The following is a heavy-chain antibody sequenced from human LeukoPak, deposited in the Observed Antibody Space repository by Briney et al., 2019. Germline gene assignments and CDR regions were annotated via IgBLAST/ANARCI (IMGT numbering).Heavy chain of an antibody. Sequence: GGSLRLSCAASGFTFSSYAMSWVRQAPGKGLEWVSAISGSGGSTYYADSVKGRFTISRDNSKNTLYLQMNSLRAEDTAVYYCAKDRGFGYGGVGAFDIWDQGTMVTVSS. CDR3: AKDRGFGYGGVGAFDI. V-gene: IGHV3-23*01. D-gene: IGHD5-18*01. CDR2: ISGSGGST. J-gene: IGHJ3*02. CDR1: GFTFSSYA.